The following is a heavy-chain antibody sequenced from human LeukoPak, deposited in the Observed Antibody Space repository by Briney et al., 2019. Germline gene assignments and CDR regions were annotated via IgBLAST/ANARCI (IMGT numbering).Heavy chain of an antibody. V-gene: IGHV3-30*18. Sequence: GGSLRLSCAASGFTFSNNGIHWVRQAPGKGLEWVAVISYDGGNKYYADSVKGRCTISRDKSKNTVYLQMNSLRAEDTAVYYCAKEAGYSYGFDYWGQGTLVTVSS. CDR1: GFTFSNNG. CDR3: AKEAGYSYGFDY. CDR2: ISYDGGNK. D-gene: IGHD5-18*01. J-gene: IGHJ4*02.